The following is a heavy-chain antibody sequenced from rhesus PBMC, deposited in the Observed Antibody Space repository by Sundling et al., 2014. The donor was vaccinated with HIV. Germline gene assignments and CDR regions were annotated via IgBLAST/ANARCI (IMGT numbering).Heavy chain of an antibody. CDR3: AREGDSGRSYGLDS. J-gene: IGHJ6*01. CDR1: GGSISGGYY. Sequence: QVQLQESGPGLVKPSETLSLTCAVSGGSISGGYYWSWIRQYPGKGLEWIGNIYGSSATTNYNPSLKGRVTISKDTSKKEFSLKLSSVTAADTAVYYCAREGDSGRSYGLDSWGQGVVVTVSS. D-gene: IGHD5-42*01. CDR2: IYGSSATT. V-gene: IGHV4S9*01.